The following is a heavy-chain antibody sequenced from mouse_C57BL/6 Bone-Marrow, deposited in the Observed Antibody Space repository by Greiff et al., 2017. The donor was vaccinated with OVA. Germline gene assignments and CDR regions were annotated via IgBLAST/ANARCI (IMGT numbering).Heavy chain of an antibody. CDR1: GYTFTSYG. V-gene: IGHV1-81*01. Sequence: QVHVKQSGAELARPGASVKLSCKASGYTFTSYGLSWVKQRPGQGLEWIGKIYPRSGNTYYNEKFKGKATLTADKSSSTAYMELRSLTSEDSAVYFCARRDYDWYFDVWGTGTTVTVSS. CDR3: ARRDYDWYFDV. D-gene: IGHD2-4*01. J-gene: IGHJ1*03. CDR2: IYPRSGNT.